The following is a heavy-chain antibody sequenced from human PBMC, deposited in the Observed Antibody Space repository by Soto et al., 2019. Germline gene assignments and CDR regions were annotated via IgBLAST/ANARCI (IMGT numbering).Heavy chain of an antibody. V-gene: IGHV4-59*01. CDR2: ISYDGNT. CDR1: GDSISSYY. D-gene: IGHD3-16*01. CDR3: AREGVSLYGMDV. Sequence: QVQLQESGPGLVKPSETLSLTCTVSGDSISSYYWGWVRQPPGKGLAWIGYISYDGNTNYNPSLESRLTISIHTSKTQFSLKLSSVTAADTAVYYCAREGVSLYGMDVWGQGTTVTVSS. J-gene: IGHJ6*02.